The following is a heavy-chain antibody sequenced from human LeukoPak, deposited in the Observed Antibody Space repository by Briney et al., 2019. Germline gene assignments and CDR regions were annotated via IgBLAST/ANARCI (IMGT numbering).Heavy chain of an antibody. D-gene: IGHD6-13*01. V-gene: IGHV3-33*01. Sequence: PGGSLRLSCAASGFTFSSYGMHWVRQAPGKGLEWVAVIWYDGSNKYYADSVKGRFTISRDDSKNTLYLQMNSLRAEDTAVYYCARVAAAGSLDYWGQGTLVTVSS. CDR3: ARVAAAGSLDY. J-gene: IGHJ4*02. CDR2: IWYDGSNK. CDR1: GFTFSSYG.